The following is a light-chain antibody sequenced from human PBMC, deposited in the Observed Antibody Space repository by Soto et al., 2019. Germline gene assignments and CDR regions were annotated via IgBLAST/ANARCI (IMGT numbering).Light chain of an antibody. J-gene: IGLJ2*01. CDR3: SSNAGSNNLV. Sequence: QSALTQPPSASGTPGQSVTIPCTGTSSDVGDYNYVSWYQQHPGKAPKLVIYEVSRRPSGVPDRFSGSKSGNTASLTVSGLQAEDEADYYCSSNAGSNNLVFGGGTNVTVL. CDR2: EVS. V-gene: IGLV2-8*01. CDR1: SSDVGDYNY.